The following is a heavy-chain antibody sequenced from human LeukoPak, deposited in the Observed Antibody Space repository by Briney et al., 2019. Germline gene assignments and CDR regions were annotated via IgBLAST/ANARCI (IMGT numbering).Heavy chain of an antibody. CDR2: MNPNSGNT. CDR3: ARIGAGDYIWGSYRYFYY. V-gene: IGHV1-8*01. D-gene: IGHD3-16*02. Sequence: ASVKVSCKASGYTFTSYDINWVRQATGQGLEWMGWMNPNSGNTGYAQKFQGRVTMTRNTSISTAYMELSSLRSEDTAVYYCARIGAGDYIWGSYRYFYYWGQGTLVTVSS. J-gene: IGHJ4*02. CDR1: GYTFTSYD.